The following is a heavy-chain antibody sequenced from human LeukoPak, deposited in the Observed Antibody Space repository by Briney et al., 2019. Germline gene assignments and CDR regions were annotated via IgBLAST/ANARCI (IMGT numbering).Heavy chain of an antibody. V-gene: IGHV1-69*01. CDR2: IIPIFGTA. J-gene: IGHJ4*02. CDR3: ARHSGWYVFDY. D-gene: IGHD6-19*01. Sequence: AASVKVSFKASGGTFNNYAISWVRQAPGQGGEGMGGIIPIFGTANYAQKFQGRVTITADESTSTAYMELSSLRSEDTAVYYCARHSGWYVFDYWGQGTLVTVSS. CDR1: GGTFNNYA.